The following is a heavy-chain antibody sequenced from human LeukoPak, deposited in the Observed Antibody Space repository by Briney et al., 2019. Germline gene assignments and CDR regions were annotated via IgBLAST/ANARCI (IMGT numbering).Heavy chain of an antibody. V-gene: IGHV3-20*04. Sequence: RPGGPVRLSCAASGFSFDDYGLTWVRQAPGKGLEWVSGINWNGDSTDYADSVKGRFTISRDYAKNSLYLQMNSLRAEDTALYYCAKDLRVVITGTFDSWGQGTLVTVSS. CDR1: GFSFDDYG. D-gene: IGHD3-22*01. CDR3: AKDLRVVITGTFDS. CDR2: INWNGDST. J-gene: IGHJ4*02.